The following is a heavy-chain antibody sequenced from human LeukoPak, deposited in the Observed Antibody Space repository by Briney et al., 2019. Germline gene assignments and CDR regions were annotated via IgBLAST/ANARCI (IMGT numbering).Heavy chain of an antibody. CDR1: GFTFSSYG. CDR2: ISGSGGST. D-gene: IGHD3-10*01. J-gene: IGHJ4*02. V-gene: IGHV3-23*01. Sequence: GGSLRLSCAASGFTFSSYGMSWVRQAPGKGLEWVSAISGSGGSTYYADSVKGRFTISRHNSKNTLYLQMNSLRAEDTAVYYCAKDWYAYYYGSGSYGIDYWGQGTLVTVSS. CDR3: AKDWYAYYYGSGSYGIDY.